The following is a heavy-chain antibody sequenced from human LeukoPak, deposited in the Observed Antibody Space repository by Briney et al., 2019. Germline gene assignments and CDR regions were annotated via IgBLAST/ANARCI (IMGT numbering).Heavy chain of an antibody. CDR2: INSDGSST. D-gene: IGHD6-13*01. Sequence: GGSLRLSCAASGFTFSSYWMHWVRQAPGKGLVWVSRINSDGSSTSYADSVKGRFTISRDNAKNTLYLQMNSLGAEDTAFYYCARVGAAGASKYFQHWGQGTLVTVSS. J-gene: IGHJ1*01. CDR3: ARVGAAGASKYFQH. CDR1: GFTFSSYW. V-gene: IGHV3-74*01.